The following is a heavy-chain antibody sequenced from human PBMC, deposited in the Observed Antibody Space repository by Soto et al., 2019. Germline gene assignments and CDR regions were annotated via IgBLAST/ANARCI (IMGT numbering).Heavy chain of an antibody. CDR2: ISGYNGDT. Sequence: QGHLVQSGAEVKKPGTSVKVSCKASGYTFTRYGISWVRQAPGQGLEWMGWISGYNGDTNYAQNLQGRVTMPIDTSTSTAYMELRSLTSDDTAVYYCAKNGHPPYYYYGLDVWGQGTTVTVSS. D-gene: IGHD2-8*01. CDR1: GYTFTRYG. CDR3: AKNGHPPYYYYGLDV. J-gene: IGHJ6*02. V-gene: IGHV1-18*01.